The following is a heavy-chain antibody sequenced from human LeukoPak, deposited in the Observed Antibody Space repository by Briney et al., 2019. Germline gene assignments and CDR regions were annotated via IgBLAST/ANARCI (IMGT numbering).Heavy chain of an antibody. V-gene: IGHV3-7*01. CDR3: ARINWGTSYYFDY. Sequence: GGSLRLSCAASGFTFSSYWMSWVRQAPEKGLEWVANIKQDGSEKYYVDSVKGRFTISRDNAKNSLYLQMNSLRAEDTAVYYCARINWGTSYYFDYWGQGTLVTVSS. J-gene: IGHJ4*02. D-gene: IGHD7-27*01. CDR2: IKQDGSEK. CDR1: GFTFSSYW.